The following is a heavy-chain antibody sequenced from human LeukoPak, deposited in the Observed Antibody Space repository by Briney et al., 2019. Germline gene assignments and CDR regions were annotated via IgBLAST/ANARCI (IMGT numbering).Heavy chain of an antibody. D-gene: IGHD3-10*01. CDR3: ARGSFGTHWYFDL. J-gene: IGHJ2*01. V-gene: IGHV3-23*01. CDR2: IADDSTAT. CDR1: GFTLSSYG. Sequence: PGGSLRLSCAASGFTLSSYGMNWVRQAPGKGLEWASYIADDSTATYYPDSVKGRFTISRDNSKNTLSLLMNSLRAEDTAVYYCARGSFGTHWYFDLWGRGTLVTVSS.